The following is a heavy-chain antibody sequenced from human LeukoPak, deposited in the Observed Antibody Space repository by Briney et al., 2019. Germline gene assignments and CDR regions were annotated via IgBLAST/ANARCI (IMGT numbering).Heavy chain of an antibody. Sequence: SETLSLTCTVSGGSIASYFWSWIRQPPGKGLEWIGYMSYSGSTNYNPSLKSRVTISGDTSRDQLSLKLTSVTAADTAVYYCARYYYDSSGYKSSGGYYGMDVWGQGTTVTVSS. CDR2: MSYSGST. J-gene: IGHJ6*02. D-gene: IGHD3-22*01. CDR3: ARYYYDSSGYKSSGGYYGMDV. CDR1: GGSIASYF. V-gene: IGHV4-59*01.